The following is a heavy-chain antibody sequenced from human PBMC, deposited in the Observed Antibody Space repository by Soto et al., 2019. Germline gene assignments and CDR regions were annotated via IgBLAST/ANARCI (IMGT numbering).Heavy chain of an antibody. CDR1: GYTFTSYA. Sequence: ASVKVSCKASGYTFTSYAMHWVRQAPGQRLEWMGWINAGNGNTKYSQEFQGRVTITRDTSASTAYMELSSLRSEDTAVYYCARAERITIFGVVISPDVWGQGTTVTVSS. V-gene: IGHV1-3*01. CDR2: INAGNGNT. D-gene: IGHD3-3*01. CDR3: ARAERITIFGVVISPDV. J-gene: IGHJ6*02.